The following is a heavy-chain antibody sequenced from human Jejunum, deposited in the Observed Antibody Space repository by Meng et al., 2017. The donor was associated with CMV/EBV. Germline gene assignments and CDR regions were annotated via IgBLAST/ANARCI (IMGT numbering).Heavy chain of an antibody. Sequence: SGYSFTGYYLNWVRPAPGQGLEWLGWINPNSGATSYAQNFQDRVTMTRDTSISTAYMELSRLRSDDTAVYYCARDSIGDSYFDYWGQGKLVTVSS. CDR1: GYSFTGYY. D-gene: IGHD2-21*02. CDR2: INPNSGAT. J-gene: IGHJ4*02. V-gene: IGHV1-2*02. CDR3: ARDSIGDSYFDY.